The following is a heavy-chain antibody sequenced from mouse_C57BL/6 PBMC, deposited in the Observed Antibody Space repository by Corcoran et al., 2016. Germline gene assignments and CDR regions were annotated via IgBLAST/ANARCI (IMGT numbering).Heavy chain of an antibody. CDR2: INTYSGVP. J-gene: IGHJ2*01. V-gene: IGHV9-3*01. CDR3: AREIYYDYDEDY. D-gene: IGHD2-4*01. CDR1: GYTFTTYG. Sequence: QIQLVQSGPELKKPGETVKISCKASGYTFTTYGMSWVKQAPGKGLKWMGWINTYSGVPTYADDFKGRFAFSLETSASTAYLQINNLKNEDTATYFCAREIYYDYDEDYWGQGTTLTVSS.